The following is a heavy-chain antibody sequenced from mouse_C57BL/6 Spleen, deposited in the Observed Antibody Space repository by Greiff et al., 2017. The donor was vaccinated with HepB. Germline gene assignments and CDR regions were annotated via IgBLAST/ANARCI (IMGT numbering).Heavy chain of an antibody. CDR2: IDPSDSYT. V-gene: IGHV1-50*01. Sequence: QVQLKQPGAELVKPGASVKLSCKASGYTFTSYWMQWVKQRPGQGLEWIGEIDPSDSYTNYNQKFKGKATLTVDTSSSTAYMQLSSLTSEDSAVYYCALYGNSAMDYWGQGTSVTVSS. CDR3: ALYGNSAMDY. D-gene: IGHD2-1*01. CDR1: GYTFTSYW. J-gene: IGHJ4*01.